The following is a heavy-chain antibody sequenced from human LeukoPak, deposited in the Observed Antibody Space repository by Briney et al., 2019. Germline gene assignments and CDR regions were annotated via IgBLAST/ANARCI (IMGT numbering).Heavy chain of an antibody. J-gene: IGHJ5*02. D-gene: IGHD6-13*01. V-gene: IGHV3-48*04. CDR1: GFTFSSYS. Sequence: GGSLRLSCAASGFTFSSYSMNWVRQAPGKGLEWVSYISSSSSTIYYADSVKGRFTISRDNAKNSLYLQMNSLRAEDTAVYYCAREGDSSSWYGSYNWFDPWGQGTLVTVSS. CDR3: AREGDSSSWYGSYNWFDP. CDR2: ISSSSSTI.